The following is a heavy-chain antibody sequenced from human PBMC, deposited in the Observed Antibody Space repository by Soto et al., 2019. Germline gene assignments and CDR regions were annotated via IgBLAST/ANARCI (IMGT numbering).Heavy chain of an antibody. J-gene: IGHJ6*02. CDR3: AKNPENYYYGMDV. Sequence: QVQLVQSGAEVKKPGSSVKVSCKASGGTFSSYAISWVRQAPGQGLEWMGGIIPIFGTADYGQKFQGRVTITADESTSTAYVELSSLRSEDTAVYYCAKNPENYYYGMDVWGQGTTVTVSS. V-gene: IGHV1-69*12. CDR1: GGTFSSYA. CDR2: IIPIFGTA.